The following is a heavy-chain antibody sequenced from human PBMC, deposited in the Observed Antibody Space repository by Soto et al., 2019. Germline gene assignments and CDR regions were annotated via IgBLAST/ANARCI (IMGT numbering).Heavy chain of an antibody. CDR2: INPSGGST. CDR3: ARVNSGSYYIY. CDR1: GYTFTSYY. Sequence: GASVKVSCKASGYTFTSYYLHWVRQAPGQGLGWMGIINPSGGSTTYAQRFQGRVTMTSDTSTSTVYMELSSLRSEDTAMYYCARVNSGSYYIYWGQGTLVTVSS. J-gene: IGHJ4*02. V-gene: IGHV1-46*01. D-gene: IGHD1-26*01.